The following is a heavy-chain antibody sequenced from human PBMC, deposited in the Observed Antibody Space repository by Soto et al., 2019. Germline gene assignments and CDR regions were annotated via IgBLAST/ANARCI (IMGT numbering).Heavy chain of an antibody. Sequence: ASVKVSCKASGYTFTSYAMHWVRQAPGQRLEWMGWINAGNGNTKYSQKFQDRVTITRATSASTAYMELSSLRDEDTAVYFCARDPDGIIDFDYWGQGTQVTVSS. CDR1: GYTFTSYA. D-gene: IGHD3-10*01. CDR3: ARDPDGIIDFDY. V-gene: IGHV1-3*01. J-gene: IGHJ4*02. CDR2: INAGNGNT.